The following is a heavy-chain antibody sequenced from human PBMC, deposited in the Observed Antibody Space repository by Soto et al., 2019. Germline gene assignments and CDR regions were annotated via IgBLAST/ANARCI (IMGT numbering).Heavy chain of an antibody. V-gene: IGHV3-30-3*02. CDR1: GFTFSNYA. D-gene: IGHD6-19*01. CDR3: AKPDSSGSGCYFYAS. CDR2: ISYDGSNK. J-gene: IGHJ5*02. Sequence: GGSLRLSCAASGFTFSNYAMHWVRQAPGKGLEWVAVISYDGSNKYYADSVKGRFTISRGNSKNTLYLQMNSLRAEDTAVYYCAKPDSSGSGCYFYASWGQETLVTLSS.